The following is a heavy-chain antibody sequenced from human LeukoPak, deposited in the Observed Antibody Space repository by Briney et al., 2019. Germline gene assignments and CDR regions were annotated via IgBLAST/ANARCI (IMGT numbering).Heavy chain of an antibody. D-gene: IGHD6-6*01. V-gene: IGHV1-3*01. CDR2: INAGNGNT. Sequence: ASVKVPFKASRYTFTSYAMHWVRQATGQRLEWMGWINAGNGNTKYSQKFQGRVTITRDTSASTAYMELSSLRSEDTAVYYCARDRVSSSAFDYWGQGTLVTVSS. CDR1: RYTFTSYA. J-gene: IGHJ4*02. CDR3: ARDRVSSSAFDY.